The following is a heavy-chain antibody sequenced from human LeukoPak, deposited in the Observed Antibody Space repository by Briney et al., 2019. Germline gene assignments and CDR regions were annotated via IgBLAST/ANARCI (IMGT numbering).Heavy chain of an antibody. CDR1: GFTFSNYW. D-gene: IGHD6-13*01. J-gene: IGHJ3*02. CDR2: INSDGSST. CDR3: ARVDSSSWSSAAFDI. Sequence: GGSLRLSCAASGFTFSNYWMHWVRQAPGRGLVWVSRINSDGSSTSYADSVKGRFTISRDNAKNTLYLQMNSLRAEDTAVYYCARVDSSSWSSAAFDIWGQGTMVTVSS. V-gene: IGHV3-74*01.